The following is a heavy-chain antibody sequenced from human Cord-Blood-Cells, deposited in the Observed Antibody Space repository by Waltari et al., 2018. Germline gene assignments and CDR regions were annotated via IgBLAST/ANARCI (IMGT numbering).Heavy chain of an antibody. V-gene: IGHV3-30-3*01. J-gene: IGHJ4*02. D-gene: IGHD3-10*01. CDR3: ARGLYGSGSYIDGDFDY. CDR1: GFTFSSYA. CDR2: ISYDGSNK. Sequence: QVQLVESGGGVVQPGRSLSLSCAASGFTFSSYAMHWVRQAPGKGLEWVAVISYDGSNKYYADSVKGRFTISRDNSKNTLYLQMNSLRAEDTAVYYCARGLYGSGSYIDGDFDYWGQGTLVTVSS.